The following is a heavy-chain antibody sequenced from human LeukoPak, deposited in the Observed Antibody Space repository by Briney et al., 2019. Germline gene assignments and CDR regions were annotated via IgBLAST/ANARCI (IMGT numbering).Heavy chain of an antibody. Sequence: GGSLRLSCAASGFTFSSYGMSWVRQAPGKGLEWVSAIRGSGGSTYHADSAKGRFTISRDNGKNTLYLQMNSLGAEDTAVYYCAKDQAGAWGQGTRVTVSS. J-gene: IGHJ5*02. CDR3: AKDQAGA. CDR2: IRGSGGST. D-gene: IGHD1-26*01. CDR1: GFTFSSYG. V-gene: IGHV3-23*01.